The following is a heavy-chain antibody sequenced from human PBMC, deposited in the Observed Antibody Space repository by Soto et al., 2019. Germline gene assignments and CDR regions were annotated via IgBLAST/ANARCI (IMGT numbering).Heavy chain of an antibody. J-gene: IGHJ6*03. CDR3: AKSTLVRPVETNYYYYMDV. CDR2: ISGNDGSA. V-gene: IGHV3-23*01. D-gene: IGHD3-10*01. CDR1: GFTFSNYA. Sequence: GGSLRLSCAASGFTFSNYAMSWVRQAPGKGLEWVPGISGNDGSAYYADSVEGRFTISRDNSKSTLYLQMNSLRAEDTAVFYCAKSTLVRPVETNYYYYMDVWGKGTTVTVSS.